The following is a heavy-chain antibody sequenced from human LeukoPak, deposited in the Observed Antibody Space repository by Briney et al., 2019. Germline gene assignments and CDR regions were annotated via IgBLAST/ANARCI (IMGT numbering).Heavy chain of an antibody. Sequence: SETLSLTCAVYGGSFSGYYWSWIRQPPGKGREWIGEINHSGSTNYNPSLKSRVTISVDTSKNQFSLKLSSVTAADTAVYYCARLGTRIAVAGPPGDYWGQGTLVTVSS. J-gene: IGHJ4*02. D-gene: IGHD6-19*01. CDR3: ARLGTRIAVAGPPGDY. CDR1: GGSFSGYY. CDR2: INHSGST. V-gene: IGHV4-34*01.